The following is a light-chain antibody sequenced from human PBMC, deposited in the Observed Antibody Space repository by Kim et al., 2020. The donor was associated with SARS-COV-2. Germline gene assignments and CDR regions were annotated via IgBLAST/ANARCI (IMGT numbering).Light chain of an antibody. CDR1: SGYSIDA. Sequence: SVNLICTLNSGYSIDAFAWHRQQPGKGPRYVVKVNSDGSRRKGDGIPNRFSGSSSGAERYLTISSLQSEDEADYYCQTWGTGIRVFGGGTQLTVL. CDR2: VNSDGSR. V-gene: IGLV4-69*01. J-gene: IGLJ3*02. CDR3: QTWGTGIRV.